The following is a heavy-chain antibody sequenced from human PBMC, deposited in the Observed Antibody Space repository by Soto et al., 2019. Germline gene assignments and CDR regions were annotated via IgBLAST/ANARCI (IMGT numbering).Heavy chain of an antibody. J-gene: IGHJ4*02. CDR2: IWYDGSNK. CDR3: ARDSLRYSYGYGADY. CDR1: GFTFSSYG. D-gene: IGHD5-18*01. Sequence: QVQLVESGGGVVQPGRSLRLSCAASGFTFSSYGMHWVRQAPGKGLEWVAVIWYDGSNKYYADSVKGRFTISRDNSKNTLYLQMNSLRAEDTAVYYCARDSLRYSYGYGADYWGQGTLVTVSS. V-gene: IGHV3-33*01.